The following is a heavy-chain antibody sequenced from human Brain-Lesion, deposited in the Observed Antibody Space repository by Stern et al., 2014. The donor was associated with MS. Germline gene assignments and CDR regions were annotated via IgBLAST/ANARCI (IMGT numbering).Heavy chain of an antibody. CDR2: IDYSGTT. CDR3: ARVYDFWSGYYFDYFDY. D-gene: IGHD3-3*01. J-gene: IGHJ4*02. Sequence: VQLVQSGPGLVKPSETLSLTCTVSGDSISSSSHYWGWIRQPPGKGLEWIGSIDYSGTTYYNPSLKSRPTISVHTPQNQFSLTLSSVTAADTAVYYCARVYDFWSGYYFDYFDYWGQGILVTVSS. CDR1: GDSISSSSHY. V-gene: IGHV4-39*01.